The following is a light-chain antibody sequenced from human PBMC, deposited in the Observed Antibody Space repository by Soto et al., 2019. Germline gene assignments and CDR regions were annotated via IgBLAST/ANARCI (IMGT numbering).Light chain of an antibody. CDR3: QQYNSYSET. J-gene: IGKJ1*01. Sequence: DIQMTQSPSTLSASVGDRVTITCRASQSISTWLAWYQQKSGKAPKLLIYEASTLGSGDPSRFSGSGSGTEFTLTISSLQPDDFATYYCQQYNSYSETLGQGTKVDIK. CDR2: EAS. CDR1: QSISTW. V-gene: IGKV1-5*03.